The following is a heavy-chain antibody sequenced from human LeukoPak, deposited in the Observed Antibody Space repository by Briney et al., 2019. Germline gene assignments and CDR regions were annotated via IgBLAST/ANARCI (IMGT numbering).Heavy chain of an antibody. V-gene: IGHV3-30*18. Sequence: QAGGSLRLSCAASGFTFSAYGMNWVRRAPGKGLEWVAIISFDGGTSYYADSVKGRFTISRDTSKNTLYLQMDSLRAEDTAVYYCAKSREGVPTRCLDSWGQGTLVTVSS. J-gene: IGHJ4*02. CDR2: ISFDGGTS. CDR1: GFTFSAYG. D-gene: IGHD5-24*01. CDR3: AKSREGVPTRCLDS.